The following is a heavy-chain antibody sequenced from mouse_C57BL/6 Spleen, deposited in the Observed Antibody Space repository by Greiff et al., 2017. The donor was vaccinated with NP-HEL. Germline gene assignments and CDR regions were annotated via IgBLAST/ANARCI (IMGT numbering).Heavy chain of an antibody. V-gene: IGHV8-12*01. J-gene: IGHJ1*03. CDR2: IYWDDDK. Sequence: QVTLKESGPGILQSSQTLSLTCSFSGFSLSTSGMGVSWIRQPSGKGLEWLAHIYWDDDKRYNPSLKSRLTISKDTSRNQVFLKITSVDTADTATYYCARYVYDGYFYWYFDVWGTGTTVTVSS. D-gene: IGHD2-3*01. CDR1: GFSLSTSGMG. CDR3: ARYVYDGYFYWYFDV.